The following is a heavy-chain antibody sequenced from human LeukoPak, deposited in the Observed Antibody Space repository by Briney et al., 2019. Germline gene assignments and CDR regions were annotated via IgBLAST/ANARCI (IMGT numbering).Heavy chain of an antibody. CDR1: GYTFTGYY. V-gene: IGHV1-2*02. CDR2: INPNSGGT. D-gene: IGHD4-11*01. CDR3: ARGRSTVTTIGVGASWFDP. Sequence: ASVKVSCKASGYTFTGYYMHWVRQAPGQGLEWMGWINPNSGGTNYAQKFQGRVTMTRDTSISTAYMEVSRLRSDDTAVYYCARGRSTVTTIGVGASWFDPWGQGTLVTVSS. J-gene: IGHJ5*02.